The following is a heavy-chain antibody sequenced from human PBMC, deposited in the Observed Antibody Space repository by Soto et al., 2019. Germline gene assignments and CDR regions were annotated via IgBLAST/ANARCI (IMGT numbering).Heavy chain of an antibody. D-gene: IGHD3-16*01. J-gene: IGHJ6*02. CDR2: VYHTGRT. CDR3: ARDRILIPFGAPTHYYGMDV. V-gene: IGHV4-30-2*01. Sequence: QMQLQESGSGLVKPSQTLSLICSVSGASIHIGGYSWTWIRQPPGKGLEWIGNVYHTGRTSYNPSLRGRVTMSVDRSKNQFSLKLNSVTAADTAVYFCARDRILIPFGAPTHYYGMDVWGQGTTVSVSS. CDR1: GASIHIGGYS.